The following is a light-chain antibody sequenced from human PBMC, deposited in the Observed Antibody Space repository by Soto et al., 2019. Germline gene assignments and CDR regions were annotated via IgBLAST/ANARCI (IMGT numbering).Light chain of an antibody. V-gene: IGKV3D-15*01. CDR3: QHYNDWPPAFT. CDR2: GAS. J-gene: IGKJ3*01. Sequence: EILMTQSPATLSVSPGERATLSCRASQSLNRNLAWYQQKPGQAPRLIIYGASTRASGIPARCSGSWSGTEFTLTISMLQSDDFALYYCQHYNDWPPAFTFGPGTKVDL. CDR1: QSLNRN.